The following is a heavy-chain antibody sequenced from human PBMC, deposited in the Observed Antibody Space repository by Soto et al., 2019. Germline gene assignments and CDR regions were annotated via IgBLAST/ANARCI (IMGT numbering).Heavy chain of an antibody. CDR3: ARGKEYYDYVWGSYRSLNWFDP. CDR2: INHSGST. Sequence: PLETLSLTCAFYGWYFSGYYWSLIRQPPGKGLEWIGEINHSGSTNYNPSLKSRVTISVDTSKNQFSLKLSSVTAADTAVYYCARGKEYYDYVWGSYRSLNWFDPWGQGTLVTVSS. D-gene: IGHD3-16*02. V-gene: IGHV4-34*01. J-gene: IGHJ5*02. CDR1: GWYFSGYY.